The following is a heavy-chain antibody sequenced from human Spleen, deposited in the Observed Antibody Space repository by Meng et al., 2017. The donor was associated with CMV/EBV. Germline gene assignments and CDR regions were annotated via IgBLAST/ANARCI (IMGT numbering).Heavy chain of an antibody. Sequence: QVQLVQSGAEVKKPGASVNFSCKTSGYTFTRNTMHWVRQAPGQGLEWMGWINAGSGNKKYSQTFQGRVTFTMDTSASTGYMELSSLTFEDTAVYYCAKETYIYGPFGYWGQGTLVTVSS. D-gene: IGHD5-18*01. CDR2: INAGSGNK. CDR3: AKETYIYGPFGY. J-gene: IGHJ4*02. CDR1: GYTFTRNT. V-gene: IGHV1-3*01.